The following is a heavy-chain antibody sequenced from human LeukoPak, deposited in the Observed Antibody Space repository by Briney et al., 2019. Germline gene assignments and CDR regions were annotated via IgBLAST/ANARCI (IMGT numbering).Heavy chain of an antibody. J-gene: IGHJ4*02. D-gene: IGHD6-19*01. CDR3: AREVTAVAGDQLFDY. V-gene: IGHV4-31*11. CDR2: IYYSGST. CDR1: GGSISGGGYY. Sequence: PSETLSLTCAVSGGSISGGGYYWSWSRQHPGKGLEWIGYIYYSGSTYYNPSLRGRVTISVDTSKNQFSQKLSSVTAADTAVYYCAREVTAVAGDQLFDYWGQGTLVTVSS.